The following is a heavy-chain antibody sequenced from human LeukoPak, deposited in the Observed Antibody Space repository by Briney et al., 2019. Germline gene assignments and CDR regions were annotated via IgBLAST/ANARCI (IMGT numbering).Heavy chain of an antibody. J-gene: IGHJ3*01. CDR1: GGSISSSNYY. Sequence: SETLSLTCTVSGGSISSSNYYWSWIRQPAGKGLEWIGRIYTSGSINYNPSLKSRVTMSVDTSKNQCSLKVSSVTAADTAVYYCVRVMSGYDTFDLWGQGTMVTVSS. V-gene: IGHV4-61*02. CDR3: VRVMSGYDTFDL. D-gene: IGHD3-3*01. CDR2: IYTSGSI.